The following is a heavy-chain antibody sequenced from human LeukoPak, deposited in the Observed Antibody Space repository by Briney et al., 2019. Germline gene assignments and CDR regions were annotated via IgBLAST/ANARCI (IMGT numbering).Heavy chain of an antibody. D-gene: IGHD3-10*01. CDR3: ARDLYYGSGSQSNIDY. Sequence: ASVKVSCKASGYKFTSYGLSWVRQAPGQGLEWMGWISAYNGDTNYAQKLQGRVTMTTDTSTSTAYMELRSLRSDDTAVYYRARDLYYGSGSQSNIDYWGQGTLVTVSS. CDR2: ISAYNGDT. V-gene: IGHV1-18*04. J-gene: IGHJ4*02. CDR1: GYKFTSYG.